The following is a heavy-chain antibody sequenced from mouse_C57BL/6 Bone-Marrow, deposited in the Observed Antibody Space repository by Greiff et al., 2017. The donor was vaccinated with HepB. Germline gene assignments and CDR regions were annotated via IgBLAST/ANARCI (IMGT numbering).Heavy chain of an antibody. V-gene: IGHV1-55*01. Sequence: VQLQQPGAELVKPGASVKMSCKASGYTFTSYWITWVKQRPGQGLEWIGDIYPGSGSTNYNEKFKSKATLTVDTSSSTAYMQLSSLTSEDSAVYYCAREGTTVGDGYFDVWGTGTTVTVSS. D-gene: IGHD1-1*01. J-gene: IGHJ1*03. CDR2: IYPGSGST. CDR1: GYTFTSYW. CDR3: AREGTTVGDGYFDV.